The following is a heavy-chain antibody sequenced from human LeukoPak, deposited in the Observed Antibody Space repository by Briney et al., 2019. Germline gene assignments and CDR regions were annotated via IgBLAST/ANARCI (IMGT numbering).Heavy chain of an antibody. CDR2: ISGSGGNT. CDR1: GFTFNSYA. Sequence: PGGSLRLSCAASGFTFNSYAMSWVRQAPGKGLEWVSAISGSGGNTYYADSVKGRFTISRDNSKNTLYLQMNSLRAEDTAVYYCAKSASAYSSSCPDYWGQGTLVTVSS. J-gene: IGHJ4*02. CDR3: AKSASAYSSSCPDY. D-gene: IGHD6-13*01. V-gene: IGHV3-23*01.